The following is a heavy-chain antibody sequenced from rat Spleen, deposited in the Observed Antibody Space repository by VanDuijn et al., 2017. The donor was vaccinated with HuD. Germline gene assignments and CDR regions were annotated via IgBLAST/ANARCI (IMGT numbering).Heavy chain of an antibody. J-gene: IGHJ4*01. CDR3: ARDIGGYSEDYVMDA. CDR1: GFSLPSHS. Sequence: QVQLKESGPGLVQPSEPLSLTCTVSGFSLPSHSVSWVRQPSGKGPERMGRMWYDGDTAYNSIFKSRLSISRDPSKSQVFLKMSSLQTEDTATYYCARDIGGYSEDYVMDAWGQGASVTVSS. V-gene: IGHV2S18*01. CDR2: MWYDGDT. D-gene: IGHD1-11*01.